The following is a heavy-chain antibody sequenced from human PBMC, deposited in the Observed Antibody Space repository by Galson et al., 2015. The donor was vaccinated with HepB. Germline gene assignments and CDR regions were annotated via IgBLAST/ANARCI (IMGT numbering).Heavy chain of an antibody. V-gene: IGHV2-70*11. J-gene: IGHJ4*02. CDR1: GFSLSTSGMC. Sequence: PALVKPTQTLTLTCTFSGFSLSTSGMCVSWIRQPPGKALEWLARIDWDDDKYYSTSLKTRLTISKDTSKNQVVLTMTNTDPVDTATYYCARAHMVRGVIEHYFDYWGQGTLVTVSS. CDR2: IDWDDDK. CDR3: ARAHMVRGVIEHYFDY. D-gene: IGHD3-10*01.